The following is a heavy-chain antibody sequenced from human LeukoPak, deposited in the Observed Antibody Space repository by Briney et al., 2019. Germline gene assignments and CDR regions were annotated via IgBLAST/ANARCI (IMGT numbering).Heavy chain of an antibody. Sequence: PSETLSLTCAVSGGSISSSNWWSWVRQPPGKGLEWIGYIYYSGSTNYNPSLKSRVTISVDTSKNQFSLKLSSVTAADTAVYYCASHGGGDYYFDYWGQGTLVTVSS. CDR1: GGSISSSNW. J-gene: IGHJ4*02. CDR2: IYYSGST. CDR3: ASHGGGDYYFDY. D-gene: IGHD4-17*01. V-gene: IGHV4-4*02.